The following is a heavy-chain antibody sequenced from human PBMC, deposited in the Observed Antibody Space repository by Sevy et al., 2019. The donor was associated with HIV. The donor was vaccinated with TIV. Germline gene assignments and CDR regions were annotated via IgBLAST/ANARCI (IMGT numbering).Heavy chain of an antibody. V-gene: IGHV1-2*02. CDR2: INPHSGGT. CDR3: ARGYTGHEEGDY. J-gene: IGHJ4*02. Sequence: ASAKVSCKASGYTFTDYFLHWVRQAPGQGLEWMGWINPHSGGTIFAQKFQGRVAMTRDTSISTAYLDLGRLRFDDTAVYYCARGYTGHEEGDYWGQGTLVTVSS. D-gene: IGHD2-2*02. CDR1: GYTFTDYF.